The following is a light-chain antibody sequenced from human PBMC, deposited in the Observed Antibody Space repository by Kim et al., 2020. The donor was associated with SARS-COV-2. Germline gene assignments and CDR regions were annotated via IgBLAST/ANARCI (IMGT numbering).Light chain of an antibody. V-gene: IGKV3-15*01. J-gene: IGKJ1*01. Sequence: VSPGKKAAPSCMDSQSVSSNLAWYQQKHGKAPRLLIYGAATRANGIPARFSGSGSGTEFTLTISRLQSEDFAVYYCQQDNNWPRTFGQGTKLEI. CDR1: QSVSSN. CDR3: QQDNNWPRT. CDR2: GAA.